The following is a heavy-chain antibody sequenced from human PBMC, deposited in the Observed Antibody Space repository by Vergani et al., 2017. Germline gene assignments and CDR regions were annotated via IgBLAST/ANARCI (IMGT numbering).Heavy chain of an antibody. CDR2: VSFRGDT. V-gene: IGHV4-59*02. D-gene: IGHD3-10*01. J-gene: IGHJ4*02. CDR3: ARSRIYYGAGSPDY. Sequence: QVKLQESGPGLVKPSETLSLTCTVSGFSVNSYYWSWIRQPPGKGLEWMGYVSFRGDTLYDPSVKGRMTISLNTSSNQFSLYLTSVTAADTAVYYCARSRIYYGAGSPDYWGQGTLVTVSS. CDR1: GFSVNSYY.